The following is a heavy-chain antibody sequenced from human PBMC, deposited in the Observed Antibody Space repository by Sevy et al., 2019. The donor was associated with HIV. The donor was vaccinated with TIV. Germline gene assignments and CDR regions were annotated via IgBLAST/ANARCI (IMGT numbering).Heavy chain of an antibody. Sequence: ASVKVSCKVSRYSLSEISMHWVRQAPGKGLEWMGGFDPEDGETIYAQKFQGRVTMAEDTSTDTAYMELMRLTLEDTAVYYCATLDFWSDHPFYGTDVWGQGTTVTVSS. V-gene: IGHV1-24*01. J-gene: IGHJ6*02. CDR2: FDPEDGET. CDR3: ATLDFWSDHPFYGTDV. CDR1: RYSLSEIS. D-gene: IGHD3-3*01.